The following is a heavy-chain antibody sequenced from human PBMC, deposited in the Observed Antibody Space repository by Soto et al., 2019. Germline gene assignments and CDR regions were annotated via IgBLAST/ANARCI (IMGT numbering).Heavy chain of an antibody. CDR1: GGSISSYY. J-gene: IGHJ3*02. CDR2: IYYSGST. V-gene: IGHV4-39*01. Sequence: SETLSLICTVSGGSISSYYWGWIRQPPGKGLEWIGSIYYSGSTYYNPSLKSRVTISVDTSKNQFSLKLSSVTAADTAVYYCARSYYDILTGYYLRGSAFDIWGQGTMVTVSS. D-gene: IGHD3-9*01. CDR3: ARSYYDILTGYYLRGSAFDI.